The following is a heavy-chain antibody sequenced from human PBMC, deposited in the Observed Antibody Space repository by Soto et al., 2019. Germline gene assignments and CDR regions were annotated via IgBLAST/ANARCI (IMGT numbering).Heavy chain of an antibody. CDR2: ISYDGNSK. V-gene: IGHV3-30-3*01. Sequence: QVQLVESGGGVVQPGRSLRLSCAASGFTFSGYAMHWVRQAPGKGLEWVALISYDGNSKYYADSVKGRFTISRDNSKNTIYVQMNSLRVEDTAVYYCGRAGDWDYRGQGTLVTVSS. CDR3: GRAGDWDY. D-gene: IGHD2-21*02. CDR1: GFTFSGYA. J-gene: IGHJ4*02.